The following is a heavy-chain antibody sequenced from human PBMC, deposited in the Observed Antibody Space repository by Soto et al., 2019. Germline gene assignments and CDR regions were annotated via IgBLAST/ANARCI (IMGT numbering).Heavy chain of an antibody. J-gene: IGHJ5*02. CDR3: ARAGPGFCTNSGCWFAP. CDR2: IYLIGST. V-gene: IGHV4-30-2*01. CDR1: GGSISSGDYS. Sequence: QLQLQESGSGLVKPSQTLSLTCAVSGGSISSGDYSWSWIRQPPGKVLEWIGYIYLIGSTYYSPSQKSRVTITIGRSKNQLSMTLSSVTAADTDVYSCARAGPGFCTNSGCWFAPWGQGTLVTVSA. D-gene: IGHD2-8*01.